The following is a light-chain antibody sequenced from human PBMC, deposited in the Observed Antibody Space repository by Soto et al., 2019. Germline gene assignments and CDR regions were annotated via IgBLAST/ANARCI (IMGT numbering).Light chain of an antibody. J-gene: IGKJ1*01. CDR1: QSINTW. CDR3: QQYNSYSWT. CDR2: DAF. V-gene: IGKV1-5*01. Sequence: DIQMTQSPSTLSASVGERVTLTCRASQSINTWLAWYQQKPGKAPKLLIYDAFSLESGVPSRFSGSGSGTEFTLTISSLQPEDCATYFCQQYNSYSWTFGQGTKVEIK.